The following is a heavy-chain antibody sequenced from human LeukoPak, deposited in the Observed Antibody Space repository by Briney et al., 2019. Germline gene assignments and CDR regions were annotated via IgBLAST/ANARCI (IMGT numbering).Heavy chain of an antibody. CDR2: IKGNIDGGTT. CDR1: GFTFSNAW. J-gene: IGHJ6*04. CDR3: SSYKGDV. V-gene: IGHV3-15*01. D-gene: IGHD3-10*01. Sequence: PGGSLRLSCAASGFTFSNAWMSWVRQAPGKGLEWVGRIKGNIDGGTTDYAAPVKGRFTISRDDSKNTLYLQMNSLKTEDTAVYYCSSYKGDVWGKGTTVTVSS.